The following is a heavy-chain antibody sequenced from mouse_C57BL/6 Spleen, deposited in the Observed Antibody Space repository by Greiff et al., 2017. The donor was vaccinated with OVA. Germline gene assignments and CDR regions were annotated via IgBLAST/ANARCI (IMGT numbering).Heavy chain of an antibody. CDR1: GYTFTSYW. J-gene: IGHJ2*01. D-gene: IGHD3-3*01. V-gene: IGHV1-50*01. CDR2: IDPSDSYT. CDR3: ARRWDSYFDY. Sequence: QVQLKQPGAELVKPGASVKLSCKASGYTFTSYWMQWVKQRPGQGLEWIGEIDPSDSYTNYNQKFKGKATLTVDTSSSTAYMQLSSLTSEDSAVYYCARRWDSYFDYWGQGTTLTVSS.